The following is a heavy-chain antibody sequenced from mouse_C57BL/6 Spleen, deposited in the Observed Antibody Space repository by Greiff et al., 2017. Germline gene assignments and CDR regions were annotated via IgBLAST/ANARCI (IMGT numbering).Heavy chain of an antibody. V-gene: IGHV1-55*01. Sequence: VQLQQSGAELVKPGASVKMSCKASGYTFTSYWITWVKQRPGQGLEWIGDIYPGSGSTNYNEKFKSKATLTVDTSSSTAYMQLSSLPSEDSAVYYCARAFYYGSYLDDWGQGATLSVSS. CDR2: IYPGSGST. CDR3: ARAFYYGSYLDD. CDR1: GYTFTSYW. D-gene: IGHD1-1*01. J-gene: IGHJ2*01.